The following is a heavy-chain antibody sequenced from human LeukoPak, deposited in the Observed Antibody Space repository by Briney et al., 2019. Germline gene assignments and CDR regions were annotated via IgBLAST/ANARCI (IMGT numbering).Heavy chain of an antibody. CDR1: ENTLTELS. J-gene: IGHJ3*02. CDR3: ATIKNYYDSSGYRAGAFDI. CDR2: FDPEDGET. D-gene: IGHD3-22*01. Sequence: ASVKVSCTVSENTLTELSMHWVRQAPGKGHKWMGGFDPEDGETIYAQKFQGRATMTEDTSTDTAYMELSSLRSEDTAVYYCATIKNYYDSSGYRAGAFDIWGQGTMVTVSS. V-gene: IGHV1-24*01.